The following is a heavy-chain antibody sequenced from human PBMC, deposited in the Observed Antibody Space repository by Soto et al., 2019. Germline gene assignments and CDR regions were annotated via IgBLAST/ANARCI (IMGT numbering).Heavy chain of an antibody. CDR3: AHRGYGDYVSGFDP. CDR2: IYWDDDK. V-gene: IGHV2-5*02. D-gene: IGHD4-17*01. CDR1: GFSLSTSGVG. J-gene: IGHJ5*02. Sequence: QITLKESGPTLVKPTQTLTLTCTFSGFSLSTSGVGGGWIRQPPGKALEWLALIYWDDDKRYSPSLKSRLTITKDTSKNQVVLTMTNMDPVDTATYYCAHRGYGDYVSGFDPWGQGTLVTVSS.